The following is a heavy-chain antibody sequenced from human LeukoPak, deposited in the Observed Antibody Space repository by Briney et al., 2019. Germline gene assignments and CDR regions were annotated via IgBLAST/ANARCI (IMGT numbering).Heavy chain of an antibody. CDR3: ASNVGNYGDYVPYYYYYCGMDV. CDR2: IIPNSGGT. V-gene: IGHV1-2*02. CDR1: GYTFTGYY. Sequence: ASVKASCKASGYTFTGYYMHWVRQAPGQGLEWMGWIIPNSGGTNYAQKFQGRVTMTRDTSISTAYMELSRLRSDDTAVYYCASNVGNYGDYVPYYYYYCGMDVWGQGTTVTVSS. D-gene: IGHD4-17*01. J-gene: IGHJ6*02.